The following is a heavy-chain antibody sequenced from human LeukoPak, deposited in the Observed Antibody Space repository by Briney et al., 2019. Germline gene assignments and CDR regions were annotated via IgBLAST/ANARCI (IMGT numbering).Heavy chain of an antibody. CDR3: ARWGGAAGYSSSWYYNAFDY. J-gene: IGHJ4*02. D-gene: IGHD6-13*01. V-gene: IGHV4-34*01. CDR1: GASFGGYY. CDR2: INHSGST. Sequence: PSETLSLTCAVDGASFGGYYGSWIRQPPGKGLEWVGEINHSGSTNYNPSLKSRVTISVETSKNQFSRRRSAGTAADRAGYYVARWGGAAGYSSSWYYNAFDYWGQGTLVTVSS.